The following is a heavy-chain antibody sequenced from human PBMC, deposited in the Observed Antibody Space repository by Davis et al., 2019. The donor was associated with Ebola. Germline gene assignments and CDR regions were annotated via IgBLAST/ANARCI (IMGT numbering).Heavy chain of an antibody. D-gene: IGHD4-17*01. CDR1: GGSISSSSYY. J-gene: IGHJ6*02. CDR3: ARDYAYYGMDV. CDR2: IYYSGST. Sequence: SETLSLTCTVSGGSISSSSYYWGWIRQPPGKGLEWIGSIYYSGSTYYNPSLKSRVTISVDRSKNQFSLKLSSVTAADTAVYYCARDYAYYGMDVWGQGTTVTVSS. V-gene: IGHV4-39*07.